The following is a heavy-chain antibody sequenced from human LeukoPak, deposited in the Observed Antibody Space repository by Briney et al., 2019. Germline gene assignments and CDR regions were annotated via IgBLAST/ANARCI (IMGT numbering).Heavy chain of an antibody. CDR3: AKPYCSSTSCWDGYFDY. V-gene: IGHV4-34*01. CDR1: GGSFSGYY. J-gene: IGHJ4*02. CDR2: INHSGST. D-gene: IGHD2-2*01. Sequence: SETLSLTCAVYGGSFSGYYWSWIRQPPGKGLEWIGEINHSGSTNYNPSLKSRVTISVDTSKNQFSLKLSSVTAADTAVYYCAKPYCSSTSCWDGYFDYWGQGTLVTVSS.